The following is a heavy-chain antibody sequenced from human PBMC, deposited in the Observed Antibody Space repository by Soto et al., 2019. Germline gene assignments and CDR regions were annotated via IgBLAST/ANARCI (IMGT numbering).Heavy chain of an antibody. Sequence: QVQLQESGPGLAKPSEILSLTCTVSGGYISTYYWSWIRQPPGKGLECIGQIYYIGRPNYNPSLNSRVTLPVDTSKNQFSLNLTSVTAADTAVYYLASNAAQWLPWFDPGGQGGLVTV. CDR3: ASNAAQWLPWFDP. CDR2: IYYIGRP. D-gene: IGHD3-22*01. J-gene: IGHJ5*02. V-gene: IGHV4-59*01. CDR1: GGYISTYY.